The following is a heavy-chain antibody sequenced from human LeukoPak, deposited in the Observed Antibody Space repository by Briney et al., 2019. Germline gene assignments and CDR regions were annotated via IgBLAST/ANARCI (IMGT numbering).Heavy chain of an antibody. Sequence: ASVKVSYKASGYTFTDYYMHWVRQAPGQGLEWMGWINPNSGGTNQGRVTMTRDTSISTAYMELSRLRSDDTAVYYCARASYYYDSSGYPGYYFDYWGQGTLVTVSS. J-gene: IGHJ4*02. CDR1: GYTFTDYY. V-gene: IGHV1-2*02. CDR2: INPNSGGT. CDR3: ARASYYYDSSGYPGYYFDY. D-gene: IGHD3-22*01.